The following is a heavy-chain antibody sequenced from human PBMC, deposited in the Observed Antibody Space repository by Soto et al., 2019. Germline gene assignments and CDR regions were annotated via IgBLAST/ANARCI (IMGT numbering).Heavy chain of an antibody. D-gene: IGHD1-26*01. V-gene: IGHV3-23*01. CDR2: ISGSGGST. Sequence: EVQLLESGGGLVQPGGSLRLSCAASGFTFSSYAMNWVRQAPGKGLEWVSVISGSGGSTYYADAVKGRFTISRDNSKNTLYLQMNSLRAEDTSVYYCAYRKVGWYFDLWGRGTLVTVSS. CDR1: GFTFSSYA. CDR3: AYRKVGWYFDL. J-gene: IGHJ2*01.